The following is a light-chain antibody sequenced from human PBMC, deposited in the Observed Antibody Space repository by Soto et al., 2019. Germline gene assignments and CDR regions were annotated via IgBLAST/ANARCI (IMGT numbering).Light chain of an antibody. CDR3: QQTYSNSLYT. V-gene: IGKV1-39*01. CDR1: ESISSY. J-gene: IGKJ2*01. CDR2: AAS. Sequence: DIQMTQSPSSLSASVGDRVTITCRASESISSYLNWYQQRPGKAPKLLIYAASSLQSGVPSRFSGSGSVTDCTLTISNLQPEDLATYFCQQTYSNSLYTFGQGTTLDIK.